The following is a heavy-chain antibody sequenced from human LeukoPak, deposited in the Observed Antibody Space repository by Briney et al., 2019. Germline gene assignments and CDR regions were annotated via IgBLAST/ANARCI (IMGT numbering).Heavy chain of an antibody. V-gene: IGHV3-23*01. CDR2: FSGSGGST. CDR3: AKRGAEVGATVAPGDY. J-gene: IGHJ4*02. D-gene: IGHD1-26*01. CDR1: GITFSSYA. Sequence: PGGSLRLSCAASGITFSSYAMSWVRQAPGKGLEWVSSFSGSGGSTYYADSVKGRFTISRDNSKNTLYLQMNSLRAEDTAVYYCAKRGAEVGATVAPGDYWGQRTLVTVSS.